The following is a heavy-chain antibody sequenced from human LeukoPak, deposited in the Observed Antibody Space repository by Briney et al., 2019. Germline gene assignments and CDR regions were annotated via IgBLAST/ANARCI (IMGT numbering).Heavy chain of an antibody. V-gene: IGHV1-18*01. CDR3: ARDSCSGGTCYLEN. Sequence: LRASVKVSCKASGYTFTSYGISWVRQAPGQGLEWMGWISTYNGNTNYAQKLQGRVTMTTDTSTSTAYMKLRSLRSDDTAVYYCARDSCSGGTCYLENWGQGTLVTVSS. D-gene: IGHD2-15*01. CDR2: ISTYNGNT. J-gene: IGHJ4*02. CDR1: GYTFTSYG.